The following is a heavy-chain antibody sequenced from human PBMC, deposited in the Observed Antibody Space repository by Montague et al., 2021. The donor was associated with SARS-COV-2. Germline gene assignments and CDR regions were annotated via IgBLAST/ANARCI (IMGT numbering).Heavy chain of an antibody. D-gene: IGHD2-21*01. J-gene: IGHJ4*02. CDR2: IYYSGST. CDR3: ARHLRYGCYQYWDY. Sequence: SETLSLTCTVSGGSIGSSSYYWGWIRQPPGKGLEWIGSIYYSGSTYYNPSLKSRVTISVDTSKNQFSLKLSSVTAADTAVYYCARHLRYGCYQYWDYWGQGTLVTVSS. CDR1: GGSIGSSSYY. V-gene: IGHV4-39*01.